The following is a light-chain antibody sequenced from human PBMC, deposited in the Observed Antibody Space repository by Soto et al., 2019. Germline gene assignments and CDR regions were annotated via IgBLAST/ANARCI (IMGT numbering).Light chain of an antibody. CDR3: QHYSSELLP. CDR1: QTISSW. CDR2: KAS. V-gene: IGKV1-5*03. J-gene: IGKJ4*01. Sequence: DIQMTQSPSTLSASVGDRVTITCRASQTISSWLAWYQQKPGKAPKLLIYKASTLKSGVPSRFSGSGSGTEFTLTINRLEPEDFAVYYCQHYSSELLPFGGGTKV.